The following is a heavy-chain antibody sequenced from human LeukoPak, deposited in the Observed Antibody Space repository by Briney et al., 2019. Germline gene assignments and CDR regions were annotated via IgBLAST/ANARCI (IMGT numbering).Heavy chain of an antibody. CDR2: IYSGGST. Sequence: PGGSLRLSCAASGFTVSSNYMSWVRQAPGKGLEWVSVIYSGGSTYYADSVKGRFTISRDNSKNTLYLQMNSLRAEDTAVYYCAKPPVYCSSTSCYCAFDIWGQGTMVTVSS. CDR1: GFTVSSNY. D-gene: IGHD2-2*01. J-gene: IGHJ3*02. CDR3: AKPPVYCSSTSCYCAFDI. V-gene: IGHV3-53*01.